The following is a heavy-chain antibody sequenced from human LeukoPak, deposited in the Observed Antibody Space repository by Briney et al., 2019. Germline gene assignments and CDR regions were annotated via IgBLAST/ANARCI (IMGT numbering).Heavy chain of an antibody. CDR2: ISSSSSYI. CDR1: GFTFRSYS. D-gene: IGHD2-8*02. Sequence: GRSLRLSCAASGFTFRSYSMNWGCQAPGKGLERVSSISSSSSYIYYADSVKGRFTISRDNAKNSLYLPMTSLSAEDTAVYYCARTYWADGDYWGQGTLVTVSS. J-gene: IGHJ4*02. CDR3: ARTYWADGDY. V-gene: IGHV3-21*01.